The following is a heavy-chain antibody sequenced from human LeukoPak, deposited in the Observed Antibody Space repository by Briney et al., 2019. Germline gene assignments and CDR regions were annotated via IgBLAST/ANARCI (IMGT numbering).Heavy chain of an antibody. CDR2: ISGSGGST. CDR3: AKDRGITMVRGGYYGMDV. V-gene: IGHV3-23*01. D-gene: IGHD3-10*01. J-gene: IGHJ6*02. Sequence: GGSLRPSCAASGFTFSSYAMSWVRQAPGKGLEWVSAISGSGGSTYYADSVKGRFTISRDNSKNTLYLQMNSLRAEDTAVYYCAKDRGITMVRGGYYGMDVWGQGTTVTVSS. CDR1: GFTFSSYA.